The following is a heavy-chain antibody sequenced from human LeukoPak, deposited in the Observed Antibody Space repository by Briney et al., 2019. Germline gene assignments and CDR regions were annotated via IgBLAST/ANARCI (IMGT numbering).Heavy chain of an antibody. D-gene: IGHD4-11*01. Sequence: SETLSLTCAVSGYSISSGYYWGWLRQPPGKGLEWIGSIYHSGSTYYNPSLKSRVPISVDTSKNQFSLKLSSVTAADTAVYYCARGQMTTVTFDYGGRGTRVTVPS. V-gene: IGHV4-38-2*01. J-gene: IGHJ4*02. CDR1: GYSISSGYY. CDR2: IYHSGST. CDR3: ARGQMTTVTFDY.